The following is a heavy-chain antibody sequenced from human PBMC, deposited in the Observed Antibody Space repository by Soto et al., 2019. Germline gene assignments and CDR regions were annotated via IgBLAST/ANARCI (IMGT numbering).Heavy chain of an antibody. CDR2: INSGDSDT. Sequence: GESLKISCNGSGYSFTSYWIGWVRQMPGKGPEWMGFINSGDSDTRYSPYFQGQVTNSADKSIRTAYLQWSSLKASDSAMYYCARGGRGDILSFGYWGQGTLVTVSS. CDR1: GYSFTSYW. D-gene: IGHD3-10*01. J-gene: IGHJ4*02. CDR3: ARGGRGDILSFGY. V-gene: IGHV5-51*01.